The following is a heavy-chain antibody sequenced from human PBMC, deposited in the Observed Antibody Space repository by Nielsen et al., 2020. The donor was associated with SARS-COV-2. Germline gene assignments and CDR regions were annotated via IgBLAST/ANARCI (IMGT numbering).Heavy chain of an antibody. D-gene: IGHD3-9*01. CDR3: ATVDKSYDILTGYLAS. Sequence: SVKVSCKTSGATFPNFSITWVRQAPGQGLEWMGEFTALFGTTTNAQKFHGRVSITADEGANTAYMELTRLRFEDTAVYYCATVDKSYDILTGYLASWGQGTLVIVST. V-gene: IGHV1-69*13. J-gene: IGHJ5*02. CDR1: GATFPNFS. CDR2: FTALFGTT.